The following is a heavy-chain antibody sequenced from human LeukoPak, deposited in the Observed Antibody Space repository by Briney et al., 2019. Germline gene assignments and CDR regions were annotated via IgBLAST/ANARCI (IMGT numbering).Heavy chain of an antibody. CDR1: GYSFSTHW. CDR2: IYPGDSDT. D-gene: IGHD3-16*01. CDR3: ARHGNLWEFRDDY. J-gene: IGHJ4*02. V-gene: IGHV5-51*01. Sequence: GESLKISXQGSGYSFSTHWIGWVRQMPGKGLEWMGIIYPGDSDTRYNPSFRGQVTISADKSINTAYLQWTSLKASDTAMYYCARHGNLWEFRDDYWGQGTLVTVSS.